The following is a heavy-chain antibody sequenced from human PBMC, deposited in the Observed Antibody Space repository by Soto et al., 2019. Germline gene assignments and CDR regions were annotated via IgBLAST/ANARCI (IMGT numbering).Heavy chain of an antibody. CDR1: GFTFSSYG. J-gene: IGHJ6*02. V-gene: IGHV3-30*18. CDR3: AKPETYYDFWSGYWSPDYYYYYGMDV. D-gene: IGHD3-3*01. Sequence: GGSLRLSCAASGFTFSSYGMHWVRQAPGKGLEWVAVISYDGSNKYYADSVKGRFTISRDNSKNTLYLQMNSLRAEDTAAYYCAKPETYYDFWSGYWSPDYYYYYGMDVWGQGTTVTVSS. CDR2: ISYDGSNK.